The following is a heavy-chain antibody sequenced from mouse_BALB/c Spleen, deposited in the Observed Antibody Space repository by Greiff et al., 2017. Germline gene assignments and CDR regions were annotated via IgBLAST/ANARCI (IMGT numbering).Heavy chain of an antibody. J-gene: IGHJ4*01. Sequence: EVQLQESGPDLVKPSQSLSLTCTVTGYSITSGYSWHWIRQFPGNKLEWMGYIHYSGSTNYNPSLKSRISITRDTSKNQFFLQLNSVTTEDTATYYCARSFYDYDALYAMDYWGQGTSVTVSS. CDR3: ARSFYDYDALYAMDY. CDR2: IHYSGST. D-gene: IGHD2-4*01. CDR1: GYSITSGYS. V-gene: IGHV3-1*02.